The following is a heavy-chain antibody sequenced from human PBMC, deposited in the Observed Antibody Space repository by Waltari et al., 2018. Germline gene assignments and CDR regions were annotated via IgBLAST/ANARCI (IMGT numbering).Heavy chain of an antibody. D-gene: IGHD3-10*01. V-gene: IGHV1-3*01. J-gene: IGHJ3*02. CDR2: INAGNGNT. CDR1: GYTFTSYA. CDR3: ARVYYYGSGSYYKRGDAFDI. Sequence: QVQLVQSGAEVKKPGASVKVSCKASGYTFTSYAMHWVRQAPGQRLGWMGWINAGNGNTKYSQKFQGRVTITRDTSASTAYMELSSLRSEDTAVYYCARVYYYGSGSYYKRGDAFDIWGQGTMVTVSS.